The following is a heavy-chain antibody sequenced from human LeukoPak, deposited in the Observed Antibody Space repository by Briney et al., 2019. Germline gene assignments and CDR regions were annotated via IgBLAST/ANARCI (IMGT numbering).Heavy chain of an antibody. J-gene: IGHJ4*02. Sequence: PGGSLSLSCAASGFTFSSYGMHWVRQAPGKGLEWVAFIRYDGSNKYYADSVKGRFTISRDNSKNTLYLQMNSLRAEDTAVYYCAKEYTIFGVAVTNYFDYWGQGTLVTVSS. D-gene: IGHD3-3*01. V-gene: IGHV3-30*02. CDR3: AKEYTIFGVAVTNYFDY. CDR2: IRYDGSNK. CDR1: GFTFSSYG.